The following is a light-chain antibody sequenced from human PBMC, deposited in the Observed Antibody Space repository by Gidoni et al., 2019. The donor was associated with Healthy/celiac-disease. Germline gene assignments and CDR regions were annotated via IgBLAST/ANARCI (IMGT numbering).Light chain of an antibody. CDR3: QQYYSDPRT. Sequence: AIRITQSPSSLSASTGARVTITCRASQGSSSYLAWYQQKPGKAPKLLIYAAYTLQSGVPSRFSGSGSGTDFTLTISCLQSEDFATYYCQQYYSDPRTFGQGTKLEIK. CDR2: AAY. J-gene: IGKJ2*02. CDR1: QGSSSY. V-gene: IGKV1-8*01.